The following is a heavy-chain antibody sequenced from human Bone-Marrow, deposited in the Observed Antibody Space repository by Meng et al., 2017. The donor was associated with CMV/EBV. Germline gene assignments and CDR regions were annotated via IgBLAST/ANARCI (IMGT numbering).Heavy chain of an antibody. CDR1: GDSVSSNSAA. V-gene: IGHV6-1*01. CDR3: ARELLVDSGWNYFDY. CDR2: TYYRSKWYN. J-gene: IGHJ4*02. Sequence: SETLSLTCVISGDSVSSNSAAWNWIRQSPSRGLEWLGRTYYRSKWYNDYAVSVKSRITINPDTSKNQFSLQLNSVTPEDTAVYYCARELLVDSGWNYFDYWGQGTLVTVSS. D-gene: IGHD6-19*01.